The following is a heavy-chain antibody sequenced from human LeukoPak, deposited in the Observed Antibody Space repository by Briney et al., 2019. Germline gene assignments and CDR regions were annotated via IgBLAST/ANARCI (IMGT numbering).Heavy chain of an antibody. J-gene: IGHJ6*03. D-gene: IGHD2-2*01. Sequence: GGSLRLSCAASGFTFDDYAMHWVRQAPGKGLEWVSGISWNSGSIGYADSVKGRFTISRDNAKNSLYLQMNSLRAEDTALYYCAKDGGYCRSTSCYDYYYYMDVWGKGTTVTVSS. V-gene: IGHV3-9*01. CDR3: AKDGGYCRSTSCYDYYYYMDV. CDR2: ISWNSGSI. CDR1: GFTFDDYA.